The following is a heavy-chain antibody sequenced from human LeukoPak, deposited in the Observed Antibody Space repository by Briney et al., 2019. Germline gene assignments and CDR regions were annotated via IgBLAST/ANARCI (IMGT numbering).Heavy chain of an antibody. Sequence: GASVKVSCKTSGYIFTTYAIHWVRQAPGRGLEWMGLINADDGNARYSQRFQGRVTITRDTSANTAYMELSSLRSDDTAVYYCARDCSSGSCYGLDYWGQGTLVTVSS. CDR1: GYIFTTYA. CDR2: INADDGNA. J-gene: IGHJ4*02. V-gene: IGHV1-3*01. D-gene: IGHD2-2*01. CDR3: ARDCSSGSCYGLDY.